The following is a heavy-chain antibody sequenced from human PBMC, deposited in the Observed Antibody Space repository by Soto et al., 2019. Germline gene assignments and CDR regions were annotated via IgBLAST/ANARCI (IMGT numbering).Heavy chain of an antibody. J-gene: IGHJ4*02. V-gene: IGHV3-74*03. CDR3: VRDYDSSGFYSGH. Sequence: EVQLVESGGGLVQPGGSLRLSCAASGFTFSSYWMHWFRQSPGKGLVWVSQIDSDGRSTTYADTVKGRFTVSRDNAKNKLFLQMNSLRAEDTAVYYCVRDYDSSGFYSGHWGQGTLVTVSS. CDR2: IDSDGRST. D-gene: IGHD3-22*01. CDR1: GFTFSSYW.